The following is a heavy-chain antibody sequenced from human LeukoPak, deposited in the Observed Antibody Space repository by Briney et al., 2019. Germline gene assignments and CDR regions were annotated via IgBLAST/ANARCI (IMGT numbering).Heavy chain of an antibody. CDR2: INPNSGGT. CDR1: GCTFTSYG. Sequence: GASVKVSCKASGCTFTSYGISWVRPAPGQGLEWMGRINPNSGGTNYAQKFQGRVTMTRDTSISTAYMELSRLRSDDTAVYYCAREDNLGSGSSPNDYWGQGTLVTVSS. D-gene: IGHD6-19*01. CDR3: AREDNLGSGSSPNDY. J-gene: IGHJ4*02. V-gene: IGHV1-2*06.